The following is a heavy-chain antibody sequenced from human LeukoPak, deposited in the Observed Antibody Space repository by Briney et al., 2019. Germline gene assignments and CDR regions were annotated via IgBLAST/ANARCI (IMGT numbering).Heavy chain of an antibody. D-gene: IGHD6-19*01. CDR2: ISAYNGNT. CDR1: GYTFTSYG. J-gene: IGHJ6*03. Sequence: ASVKVSSKASGYTFTSYGISWVRQAPGQGLEWMGWISAYNGNTNYAQKLQGRVTITTDTSTSTAYMELRSLRSDDTAVYYCARNLSSSGWSYYYYMDVWGKGTTVTVSS. V-gene: IGHV1-18*01. CDR3: ARNLSSSGWSYYYYMDV.